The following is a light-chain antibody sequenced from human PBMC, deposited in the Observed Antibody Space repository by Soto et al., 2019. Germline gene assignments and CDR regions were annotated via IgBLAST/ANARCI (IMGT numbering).Light chain of an antibody. CDR2: EVS. CDR1: ISDVGDNY. V-gene: IGLV2-8*01. Sequence: QSVLTQPPSASGSPGQSVTISCTGTISDVGDNYVSRYQQHLGKAPKLIIYEVSQRPSGVPDRFSGSKSGNTASLTVSGLQTEDEADYYCSAYAGSNNFVFGSGTKV. CDR3: SAYAGSNNFV. J-gene: IGLJ1*01.